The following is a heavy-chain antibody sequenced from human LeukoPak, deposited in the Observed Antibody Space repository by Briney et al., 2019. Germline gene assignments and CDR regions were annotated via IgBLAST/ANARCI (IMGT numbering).Heavy chain of an antibody. V-gene: IGHV4-61*08. CDR2: NYYSGST. CDR1: GGPISSGGYY. Sequence: SQTLSLTCTVSGGPISSGGYYWSWIRQPPGKGLEWIGHNYYSGSTNYNPSLKSRVTISIDTSKNQFSLRLSSVTAADTAVYYCARGAAGYSYGWGQGTLVTVSS. CDR3: ARGAAGYSYG. J-gene: IGHJ4*02. D-gene: IGHD5-18*01.